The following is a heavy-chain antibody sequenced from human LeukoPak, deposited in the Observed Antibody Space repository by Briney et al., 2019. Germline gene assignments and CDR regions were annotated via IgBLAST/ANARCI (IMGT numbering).Heavy chain of an antibody. CDR3: ARAMIAAADNFDY. CDR2: IYYSGST. Sequence: SETLSLTCTVSGGSISSSSYYWGWIRQPPGKGLEWIGSIYYSGSTYYNPSLKSRVTISVDTSKNQFSLKLSSVTAADTAVYYCARAMIAAADNFDYWGQGTLVTVSS. D-gene: IGHD6-13*01. V-gene: IGHV4-39*01. CDR1: GGSISSSSYY. J-gene: IGHJ4*02.